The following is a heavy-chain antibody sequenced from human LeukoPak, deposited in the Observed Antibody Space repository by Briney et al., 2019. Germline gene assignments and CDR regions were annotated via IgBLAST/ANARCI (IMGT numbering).Heavy chain of an antibody. CDR1: GFTFSSYG. Sequence: GGSLRLSCAASGFTFSSYGMSWVRQAPGKGLEWVSVISGSGGNTYYADSVKGRSTISRDNSKNTLYLQMNSLRAEDTAVYYCAKDLTGPYFDWLLIDSFDYWGQGTLVTVSS. V-gene: IGHV3-23*01. CDR3: AKDLTGPYFDWLLIDSFDY. D-gene: IGHD3-9*01. CDR2: ISGSGGNT. J-gene: IGHJ4*02.